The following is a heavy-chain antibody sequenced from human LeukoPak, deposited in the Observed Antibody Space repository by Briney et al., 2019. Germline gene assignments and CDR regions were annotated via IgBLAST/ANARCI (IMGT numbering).Heavy chain of an antibody. CDR3: ARANTGPGYGLDY. Sequence: GASVKVSCKASGGTFSSYTINWVRQAPGQGLEWMGGIIPIFGTANYAQNFQGRVTITADESTSTAYMELSSLRSEDTAVYYCARANTGPGYGLDYWGQGTLVTVSS. V-gene: IGHV1-69*13. J-gene: IGHJ4*02. D-gene: IGHD5-18*01. CDR1: GGTFSSYT. CDR2: IIPIFGTA.